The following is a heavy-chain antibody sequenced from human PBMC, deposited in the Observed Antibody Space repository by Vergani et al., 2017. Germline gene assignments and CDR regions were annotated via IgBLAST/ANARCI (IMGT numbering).Heavy chain of an antibody. CDR1: GFSLSTSGVG. CDR3: AHTDTDWGFDY. J-gene: IGHJ4*02. V-gene: IGHV2-5*02. Sequence: QITLKESGPTLVKPTQTLTLTCTFSGFSLSTSGVGVGWIRQPPGKALEWIALIYWDDDKRYSPSLKSSLTITKYTSKNQVVLTMTNMDPVDTATYYCAHTDTDWGFDYWGQGTLVTVSS. CDR2: IYWDDDK. D-gene: IGHD7-27*01.